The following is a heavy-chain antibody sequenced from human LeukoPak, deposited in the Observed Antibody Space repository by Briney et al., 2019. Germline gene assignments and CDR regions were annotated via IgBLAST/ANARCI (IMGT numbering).Heavy chain of an antibody. D-gene: IGHD2-15*01. CDR3: VYCSGGNCFYMVRGWNY. CDR2: IKQDGSEK. V-gene: IGHV3-7*01. Sequence: PGGSLRLSCAASGFTFTSYWMSWVRQVPGKGLEWVAHIKQDGSEKYYVDSVEGRFTISRDNSKDTLYLQMNSLTAEDTAVYYCVYCSGGNCFYMVRGWNYWGQGTLVTVSS. J-gene: IGHJ4*01. CDR1: GFTFTSYW.